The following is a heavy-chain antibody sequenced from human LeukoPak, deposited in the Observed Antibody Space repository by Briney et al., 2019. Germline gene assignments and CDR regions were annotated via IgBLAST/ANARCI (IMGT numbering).Heavy chain of an antibody. D-gene: IGHD4-23*01. J-gene: IGHJ4*02. CDR3: ARDYGGSSPFDY. CDR2: ISSSGSTI. CDR1: GFTFSSHD. Sequence: GGSLRLSCLGSGFTFSSHDMDWVRQAPGKGLEWVSYISSSGSTIYYADSVKGRFTISRDNAKNSLYLQMNSLRAEDTAVYYCARDYGGSSPFDYWGQGTLVTVSS. V-gene: IGHV3-48*03.